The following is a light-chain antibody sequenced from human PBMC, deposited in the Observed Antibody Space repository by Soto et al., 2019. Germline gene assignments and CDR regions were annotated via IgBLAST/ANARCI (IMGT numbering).Light chain of an antibody. J-gene: IGLJ2*01. CDR2: EVS. CDR1: SSDVGSYNL. V-gene: IGLV2-23*02. CDR3: CSYANSNTFGVL. Sequence: QSALTQPASVSGSPGQSITISCTGTSSDVGSYNLVSWYQQHPGKAPKLMIYEVSKRPSGVSHRFSGSKSGNTASLTISGLQAEDEADYYCCSYANSNTFGVLFGGGTKLTVL.